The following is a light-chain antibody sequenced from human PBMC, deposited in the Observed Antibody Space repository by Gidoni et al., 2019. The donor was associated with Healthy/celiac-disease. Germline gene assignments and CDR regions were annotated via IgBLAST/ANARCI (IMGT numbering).Light chain of an antibody. J-gene: IGKJ3*01. CDR1: QSISSW. Sequence: DIQMTQSPSTLSASVGDRVTITCRASQSISSWLAWYQQKPVKAPKLLIYDASSLESGVPSRFSGSGPGTEFTLTISSLQPDDFATYYCQQYNSLFGPGTKVDIK. CDR2: DAS. CDR3: QQYNSL. V-gene: IGKV1-5*01.